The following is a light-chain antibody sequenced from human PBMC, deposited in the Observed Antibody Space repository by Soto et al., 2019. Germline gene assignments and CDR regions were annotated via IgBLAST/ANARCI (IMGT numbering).Light chain of an antibody. Sequence: DIVLTQSPATLSLSPGERATLFCRASQSVSSYFAWYQQKPGQAPNLLIYGASNRATGIPARFSGSGSGTDFPLPISSLEPEDFAVYSCQQGGNWPLTFGQGTRWRL. V-gene: IGKV3-11*01. J-gene: IGKJ5*01. CDR3: QQGGNWPLT. CDR1: QSVSSY. CDR2: GAS.